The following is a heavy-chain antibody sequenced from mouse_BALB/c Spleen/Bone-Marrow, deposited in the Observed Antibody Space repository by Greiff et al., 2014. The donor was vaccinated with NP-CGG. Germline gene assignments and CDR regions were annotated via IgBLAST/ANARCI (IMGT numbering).Heavy chain of an antibody. Sequence: FQLQQSGAELARPGASVKMSCKASGYTFTSYTMHWVKQRPGQGLEWIGYINPSSGYTNYNQKFKDKATLTADKSSSTAYMQLSSLTSEDSAVYYCARSNGNYVLAYWGQGTLVTVSA. CDR2: INPSSGYT. CDR3: ARSNGNYVLAY. J-gene: IGHJ3*01. CDR1: GYTFTSYT. D-gene: IGHD2-1*01. V-gene: IGHV1-4*01.